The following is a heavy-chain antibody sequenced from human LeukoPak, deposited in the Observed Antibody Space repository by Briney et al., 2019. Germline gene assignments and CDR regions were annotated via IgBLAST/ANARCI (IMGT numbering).Heavy chain of an antibody. V-gene: IGHV4-39*01. D-gene: IGHD5-24*01. J-gene: IGHJ4*02. CDR3: ARGGRDGYTLYPFDY. CDR2: FYYSRNT. Sequence: PSETLSLTCTVSGDSISSSDNYWGWIRQPPEKGLEWIGSFYYSRNTYYNPSLKSRVTISVDTSKNQLSLKLSSVTAADTAVYYCARGGRDGYTLYPFDYRGQGTLVTVSS. CDR1: GDSISSSDNY.